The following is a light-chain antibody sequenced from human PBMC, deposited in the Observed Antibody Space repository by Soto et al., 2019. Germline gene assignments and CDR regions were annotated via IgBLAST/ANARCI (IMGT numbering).Light chain of an antibody. J-gene: IGKJ1*01. CDR2: AAS. Sequence: DIRMTQSPSSLSLSVGDGVTITCRASETINNYLNWYQQKPGRAPKLLIHAASTLQSGVPSRFSGSGSGTDFTLTISSLQPEDFATYSCQQSYTTPWTFGLGTKVDIK. CDR1: ETINNY. CDR3: QQSYTTPWT. V-gene: IGKV1-39*01.